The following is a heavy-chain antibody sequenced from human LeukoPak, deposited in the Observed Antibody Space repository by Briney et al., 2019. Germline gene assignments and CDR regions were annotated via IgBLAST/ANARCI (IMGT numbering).Heavy chain of an antibody. V-gene: IGHV3-21*01. CDR2: ISSSSSYI. CDR1: GFTFSNYW. Sequence: GGSLRLSCAASGFTFSNYWMTWVRQAPGKGLEWVSSISSSSSYIYYADSVKGRFTISRDNAKNSLYLQMNSLRAEDTAVYYCASSGYSSSRPDYWGQGTLVTVSS. D-gene: IGHD6-6*01. J-gene: IGHJ4*02. CDR3: ASSGYSSSRPDY.